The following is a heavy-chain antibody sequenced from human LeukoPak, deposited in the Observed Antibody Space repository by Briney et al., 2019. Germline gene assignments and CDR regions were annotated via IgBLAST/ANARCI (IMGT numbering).Heavy chain of an antibody. V-gene: IGHV4-39*01. CDR2: IYYSGST. CDR1: GGSISSSSYY. CDR3: ARLGGSGSYFDY. Sequence: SETLSPTCTVSGGSISSSSYYWGWIRQPPGKGLEWIGSIYYSGSTYYNPSLKSRVTISVDTSKNQFSLKLSSVTAADTAVYYCARLGGSGSYFDYWGQGTLVTVSS. J-gene: IGHJ4*02. D-gene: IGHD3-10*01.